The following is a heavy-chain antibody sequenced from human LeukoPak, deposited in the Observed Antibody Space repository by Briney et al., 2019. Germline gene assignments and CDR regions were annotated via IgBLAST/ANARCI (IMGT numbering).Heavy chain of an antibody. CDR2: TYYRSKWYN. Sequence: SQTLSLTFAISGDSVSSNSAAWNWLRQSPSRGLEWLGSTYYRSKWYNDYAVSVKSRITINPDTSKNQFSLQLNSVTPEDTAVYYCARATLGALYYFDYWGQGTLVTVSS. V-gene: IGHV6-1*01. J-gene: IGHJ4*02. CDR1: GDSVSSNSAA. CDR3: ARATLGALYYFDY.